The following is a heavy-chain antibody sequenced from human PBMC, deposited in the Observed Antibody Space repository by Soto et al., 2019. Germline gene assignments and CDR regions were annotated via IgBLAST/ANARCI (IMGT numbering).Heavy chain of an antibody. CDR1: GGSISSSSYY. J-gene: IGHJ6*02. D-gene: IGHD2-15*01. CDR3: VRHPLRGRCDMDV. V-gene: IGHV4-39*01. CDR2: IYYSGST. Sequence: SETLSHTCTVSGGSISSSSYYWGWIRQPPEKGLEWIGSIYYSGSTYYNPSLKSRVTISVDTSKNQFSLKLSSVTAADTALYFCVRHPLRGRCDMDVWGQGTTPTVS.